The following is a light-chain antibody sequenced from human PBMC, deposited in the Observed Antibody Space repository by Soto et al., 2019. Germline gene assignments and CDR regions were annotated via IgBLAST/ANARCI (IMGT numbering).Light chain of an antibody. Sequence: LTQSPSSLSASVGDRITITCRSSQSISSGYLAWYQQKFGQAPRLLIYDASRRATGIPERFSGSGSGTDFTLTINRLEPEDFAVYYCQQYGSSPTFGLGTKVEIK. CDR1: QSISSGY. J-gene: IGKJ1*01. V-gene: IGKV3-20*01. CDR3: QQYGSSPT. CDR2: DAS.